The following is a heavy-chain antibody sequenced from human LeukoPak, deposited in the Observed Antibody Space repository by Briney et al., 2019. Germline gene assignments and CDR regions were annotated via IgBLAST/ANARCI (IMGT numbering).Heavy chain of an antibody. V-gene: IGHV1-18*01. CDR2: ISAYNGNT. CDR1: VYTFTSYG. Sequence: GASVKVSCKPSVYTFTSYGITWGRQAPGQGLEWMGWISAYNGNTNYAQNLHGRVTMTTDTSTSTAYMELRSLRSDDSAVYYCARGARIVGARDLDYWGQGTLVTVSS. CDR3: ARGARIVGARDLDY. J-gene: IGHJ4*02. D-gene: IGHD1-26*01.